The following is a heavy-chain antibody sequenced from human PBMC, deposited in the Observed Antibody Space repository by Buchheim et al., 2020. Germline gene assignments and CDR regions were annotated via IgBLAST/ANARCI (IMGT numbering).Heavy chain of an antibody. CDR2: INAGSGYT. V-gene: IGHV1-3*01. CDR3: ARADGASSVDY. D-gene: IGHD1-26*01. Sequence: QVHLVQSGAEVKKPGASVKVSCKASGYTFTIYGIHWVRQAPGQGLEWMGWINAGSGYTTYSQKFQGRVSITRDTPASTAYLELSSLRSEDTAVYYCARADGASSVDYWGQGTL. CDR1: GYTFTIYG. J-gene: IGHJ4*02.